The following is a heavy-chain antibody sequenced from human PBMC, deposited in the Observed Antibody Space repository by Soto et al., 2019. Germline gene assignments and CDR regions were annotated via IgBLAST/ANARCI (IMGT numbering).Heavy chain of an antibody. D-gene: IGHD1-26*01. V-gene: IGHV5-51*01. CDR3: AKHIGNSRYSYSARAV. Sequence: GDALEISCKGSGYTFTDYWIGWVRQLPGKGLEWMGIIYPGDSDTRYSPSFQGHVTITVDKSTNTAYLQWNTLRASDTAMYYWAKHIGNSRYSYSARAVRAQGTTVPVSS. CDR2: IYPGDSDT. J-gene: IGHJ6*02. CDR1: GYTFTDYW.